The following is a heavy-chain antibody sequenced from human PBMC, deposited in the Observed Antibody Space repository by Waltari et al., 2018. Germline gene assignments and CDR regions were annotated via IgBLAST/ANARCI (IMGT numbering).Heavy chain of an antibody. V-gene: IGHV4-31*03. CDR3: ARGLTTVVNWFDP. CDR2: IYYRGST. CDR1: GGSISSGGYY. Sequence: QVQLQESGPGLVKPSQTLSLTCTVSGGSISSGGYYWSWIRQHPGKGLEWIGYIYYRGSTYYKPSLKSRVTISVDTSKNQFSLKLSSVTAADTAVYYCARGLTTVVNWFDPWGQGTLVTVSS. D-gene: IGHD4-17*01. J-gene: IGHJ5*02.